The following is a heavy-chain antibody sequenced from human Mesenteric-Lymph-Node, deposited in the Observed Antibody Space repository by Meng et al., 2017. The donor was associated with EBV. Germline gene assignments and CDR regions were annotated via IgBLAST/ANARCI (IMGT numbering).Heavy chain of an antibody. CDR1: GYTFTNYA. CDR2: ISAYNGDT. CDR3: AREGGYYYNYDY. V-gene: IGHV1-18*01. Sequence: QLVQSGSELKKPGASVKVSCKASGYTFTNYAMNWVRQAPGQGLEWMGLISAYNGDTNYAQKFQGRVTMTTDTSTGTAYMELGSLRSDDTAVYYCAREGGYYYNYDYWGQGTLVTVSS. J-gene: IGHJ4*02. D-gene: IGHD3-22*01.